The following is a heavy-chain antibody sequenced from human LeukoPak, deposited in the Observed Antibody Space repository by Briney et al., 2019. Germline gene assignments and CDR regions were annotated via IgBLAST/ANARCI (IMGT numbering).Heavy chain of an antibody. V-gene: IGHV5-10-1*01. Sequence: GESLRISCKGSGYSFTSYWISWVRQMPGKGLEWMGRIDPSDSYINYNPSFQGHVTISVDKSISTAYPQWSSLEASDTAMYYCARDGSGSRKDWGQGTLVTVSS. CDR3: ARDGSGSRKD. D-gene: IGHD3-10*01. CDR1: GYSFTSYW. J-gene: IGHJ4*02. CDR2: IDPSDSYI.